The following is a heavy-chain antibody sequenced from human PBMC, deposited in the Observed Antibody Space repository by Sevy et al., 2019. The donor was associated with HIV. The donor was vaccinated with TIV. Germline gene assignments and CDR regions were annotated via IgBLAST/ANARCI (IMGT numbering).Heavy chain of an antibody. CDR2: ISEDGSNK. D-gene: IGHD3-10*01. Sequence: GGSLRLSCAASGFTFSSYAMHWVRQAPGKGLEWVAVISEDGSNKYYADSVKGRFTISRDNSKNTLYLQMNSLRAEDTAVYYCARDQGMVRGVKNYYYYYGMDVWGQGTTVTVSS. J-gene: IGHJ6*02. CDR1: GFTFSSYA. CDR3: ARDQGMVRGVKNYYYYYGMDV. V-gene: IGHV3-30-3*01.